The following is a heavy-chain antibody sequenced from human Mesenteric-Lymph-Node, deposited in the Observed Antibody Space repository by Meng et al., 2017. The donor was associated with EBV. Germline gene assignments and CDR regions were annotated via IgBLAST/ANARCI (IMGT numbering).Heavy chain of an antibody. CDR3: ARATGSAYDY. J-gene: IGHJ4*02. Sequence: LTVVESGGGLVTTGGSLCLSGAASGFTFSDYYMSWIRQAPGKGLEWVSYISSSGSTIYYADSVKGRFTISRDNAKNSLYLQMNSLRAEDTAVYYCARATGSAYDYWGQGTLVTVSS. CDR1: GFTFSDYY. D-gene: IGHD3-10*01. V-gene: IGHV3-11*01. CDR2: ISSSGSTI.